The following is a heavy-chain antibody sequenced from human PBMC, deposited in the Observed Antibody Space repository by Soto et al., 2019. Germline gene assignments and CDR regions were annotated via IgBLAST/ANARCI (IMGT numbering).Heavy chain of an antibody. CDR1: GGSISSYY. Sequence: PSETLSLTCTVSGGSISSYYWSWIRQPPGKGLEWIGYIYYSGSTNYNPSLKSRVTISVDTSKNQFSLKLSSVTAADTAVYYCVREDSGYDIFDYWGQGTLVTVSS. CDR3: VREDSGYDIFDY. D-gene: IGHD5-12*01. V-gene: IGHV4-59*01. CDR2: IYYSGST. J-gene: IGHJ4*02.